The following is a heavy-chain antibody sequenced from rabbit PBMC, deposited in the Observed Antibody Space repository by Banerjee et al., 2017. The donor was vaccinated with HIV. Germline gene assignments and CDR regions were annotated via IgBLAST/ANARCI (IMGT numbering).Heavy chain of an antibody. CDR2: MHTGDGTT. D-gene: IGHD4-1*01. Sequence: DLVKPGASLTLTCKASGFDFSSHYMCWVRQAPGKGLEWIACMHTGDGTTEYASWAKGRFTISKTSSTTVTLQMTSLTAADTATYLCARDLAGVIGWNFNLWGPGTLVTVS. V-gene: IGHV1S40*01. J-gene: IGHJ4*01. CDR3: ARDLAGVIGWNFNL. CDR1: GFDFSSHY.